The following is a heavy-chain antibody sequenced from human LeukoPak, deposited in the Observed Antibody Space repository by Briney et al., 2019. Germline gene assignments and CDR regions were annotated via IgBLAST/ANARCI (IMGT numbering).Heavy chain of an antibody. CDR1: GGSFSGNY. Sequence: PSETLSLTCAVFGGSFSGNYWSWIRQSPGRGLEWIGEINQSGSTNYSPSLKSRVTISVDTSKNQFSLKLSSVTAADTAVYYSARGPTIISYEGSGYYILDAWGQGTLVTVSS. J-gene: IGHJ4*02. V-gene: IGHV4-34*01. CDR3: ARGPTIISYEGSGYYILDA. D-gene: IGHD3-22*01. CDR2: INQSGST.